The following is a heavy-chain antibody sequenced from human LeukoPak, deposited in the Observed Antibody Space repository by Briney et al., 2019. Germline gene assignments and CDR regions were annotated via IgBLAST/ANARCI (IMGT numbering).Heavy chain of an antibody. CDR1: GGSMSSFY. J-gene: IGHJ3*02. D-gene: IGHD3-10*01. CDR2: FSYTGIT. Sequence: SETLSLTCSVSGGSMSSFYWGWIRQPPGKGLEWIGSFSYTGITSYNPSLESRVTISLDTFKNQFSLTLTSVTAADTAVYYCARDFRGGFGELLYASDIWGQGTMVTVSS. V-gene: IGHV4-39*07. CDR3: ARDFRGGFGELLYASDI.